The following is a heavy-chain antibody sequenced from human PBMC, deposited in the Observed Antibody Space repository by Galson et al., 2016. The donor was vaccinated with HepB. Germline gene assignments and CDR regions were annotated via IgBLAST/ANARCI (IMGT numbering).Heavy chain of an antibody. D-gene: IGHD4-11*01. Sequence: FLRLSCAASEFTFSTCSLNWVRQAPGKGLEWVSSISTNSDYIYYADSVKGRFTISRDDARNSLYLQMNSLRAEDTAVYYCARSPAYGNYLPWYFDLWGRGTLVTVSS. J-gene: IGHJ2*01. CDR2: ISTNSDYI. CDR3: ARSPAYGNYLPWYFDL. CDR1: EFTFSTCS. V-gene: IGHV3-21*01.